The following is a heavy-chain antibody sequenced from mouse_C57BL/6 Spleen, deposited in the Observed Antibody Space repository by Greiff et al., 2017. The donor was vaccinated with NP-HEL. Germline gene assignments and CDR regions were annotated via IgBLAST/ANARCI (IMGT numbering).Heavy chain of an antibody. D-gene: IGHD1-1*01. CDR1: GYSITSGYY. J-gene: IGHJ3*01. V-gene: IGHV3-6*01. Sequence: VQLQQSGPGLVKPSQSLSLTCSVTGYSITSGYYWNWIRQFPGNKLEWMGYISYDGSNNYNPSLKNRISITRDTSKNQFFLKLNSVTTEDTATYDCARDRGSNPFAYWGQGTLVTVSA. CDR2: ISYDGSN. CDR3: ARDRGSNPFAY.